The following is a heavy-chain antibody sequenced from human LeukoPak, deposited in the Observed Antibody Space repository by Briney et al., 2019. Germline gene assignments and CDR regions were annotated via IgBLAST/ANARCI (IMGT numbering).Heavy chain of an antibody. CDR1: GFTFSSYW. D-gene: IGHD3-9*01. CDR3: ARGRTYYDILTGHYFDY. CDR2: IKQDGSEK. J-gene: IGHJ4*02. Sequence: GGSLRLSCAASGFTFSSYWMSWVRQAPGKGPEWVANIKQDGSEKYYVDSVKGRFTISRDNAKNSLYLQMNSLRAEDTAVYYCARGRTYYDILTGHYFDYWGQGTLVTVSS. V-gene: IGHV3-7*01.